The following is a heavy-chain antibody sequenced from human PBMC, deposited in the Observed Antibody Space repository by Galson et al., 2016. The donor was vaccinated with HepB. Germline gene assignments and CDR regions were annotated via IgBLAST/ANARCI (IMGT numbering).Heavy chain of an antibody. CDR2: INPDGSST. CDR3: ARMRSELTAGGWGRPFDP. CDR1: GFSFSRNW. Sequence: SLRLSCAGSGFSFSRNWISWVRQAPGKGLEWVANINPDGSSTDFVDSVKGRFTISRDNAKNSLYLQMNSLRVEDTAVYYCARMRSELTAGGWGRPFDPWGQGTLVTVSS. J-gene: IGHJ5*02. D-gene: IGHD6-13*01. V-gene: IGHV3-7*03.